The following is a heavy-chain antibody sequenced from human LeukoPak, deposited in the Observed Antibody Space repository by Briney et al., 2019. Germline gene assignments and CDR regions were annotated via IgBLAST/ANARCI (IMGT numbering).Heavy chain of an antibody. J-gene: IGHJ4*02. CDR2: ISSSGSYI. CDR1: GFTFSSYS. Sequence: GGSLRLSCAASGFTFSSYSMNWVRQAPGKGLEWVSSISSSGSYIYYADSVKGRFTISRDNARNSLYLQMNSLRAEDTAVYYCARDPHYYDSSGYSDYWGQGTLVTVSS. CDR3: ARDPHYYDSSGYSDY. D-gene: IGHD3-22*01. V-gene: IGHV3-21*01.